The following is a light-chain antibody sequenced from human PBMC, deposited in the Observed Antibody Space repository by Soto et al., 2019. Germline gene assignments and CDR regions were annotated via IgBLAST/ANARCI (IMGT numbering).Light chain of an antibody. Sequence: QSALTQPASVSASPGQSITISCTGTSSDVVGSNFVSWYQQHPGQPPKLIIYDVATRPSGVSNRFSGSKSGSTASLIISRLQTEDEADYYCCSYAGSDTMLFGGGTKLTVL. J-gene: IGLJ2*01. V-gene: IGLV2-14*03. CDR2: DVA. CDR3: CSYAGSDTML. CDR1: SSDVVGSNF.